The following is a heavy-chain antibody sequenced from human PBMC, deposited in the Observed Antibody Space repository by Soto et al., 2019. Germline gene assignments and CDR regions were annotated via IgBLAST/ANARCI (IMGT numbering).Heavy chain of an antibody. CDR3: ARGLREGTIFGNYYYGMDV. J-gene: IGHJ6*02. CDR1: GYTFTSYY. Sequence: GASVKVSCKASGYTFTSYYMHWVRQAPGQGLEWMGIINPSGGSTSYAQKFQGRVTMTRDTSTSTVYMELSSLRSEDTAVYYCARGLREGTIFGNYYYGMDVWGQETTVTVSS. D-gene: IGHD3-3*01. V-gene: IGHV1-46*01. CDR2: INPSGGST.